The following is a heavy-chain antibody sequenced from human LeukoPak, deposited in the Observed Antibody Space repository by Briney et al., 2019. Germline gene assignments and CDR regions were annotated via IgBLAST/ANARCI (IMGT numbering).Heavy chain of an antibody. D-gene: IGHD6-19*01. CDR2: ISGSGGST. Sequence: GGSLRLSCAASGFTFSSYAISWVRQAPGKGLEWVSAISGSGGSTYYADSVKGRFTISRDNPKNTLYLQMNSLRAEDTAVYYCAKEGGQWLDNWFDPWGQGTLVTVSS. CDR1: GFTFSSYA. CDR3: AKEGGQWLDNWFDP. J-gene: IGHJ5*02. V-gene: IGHV3-23*01.